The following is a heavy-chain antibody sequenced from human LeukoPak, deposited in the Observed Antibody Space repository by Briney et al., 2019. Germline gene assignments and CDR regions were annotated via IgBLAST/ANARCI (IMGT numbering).Heavy chain of an antibody. Sequence: GGSLRLSCAASGFTFSSYAMSWVRQAPGKGLEWVSAIIGSGGSTYYADSVKGRFTISRDNSKNTLYLQMNSLRAEDTAVYYCAKANDDFWSGYSNFDYWGQGTLVTVSS. CDR1: GFTFSSYA. CDR3: AKANDDFWSGYSNFDY. J-gene: IGHJ4*02. V-gene: IGHV3-23*01. D-gene: IGHD3-3*01. CDR2: IIGSGGST.